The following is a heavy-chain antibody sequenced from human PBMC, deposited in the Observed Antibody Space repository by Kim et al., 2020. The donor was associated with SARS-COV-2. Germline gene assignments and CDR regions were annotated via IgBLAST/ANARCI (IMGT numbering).Heavy chain of an antibody. CDR2: ISYDGSNK. CDR3: AKGGGPLWFGEK. J-gene: IGHJ4*02. CDR1: GFTFSSYG. V-gene: IGHV3-30*18. Sequence: VGSLRLSCAASGFTFSSYGMHWVRQAPGKGLEWVAVISYDGSNKYYADSVKGRFTISRDNSKNTLYLQMNSLRAEDTAVYYCAKGGGPLWFGEKWGQGTLVTVSS. D-gene: IGHD3-10*01.